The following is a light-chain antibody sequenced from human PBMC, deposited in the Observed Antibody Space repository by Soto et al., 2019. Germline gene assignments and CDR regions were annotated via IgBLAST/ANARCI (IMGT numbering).Light chain of an antibody. J-gene: IGKJ5*01. Sequence: ELVMTQSPGTLSLSPGERATLSCRASQSVSSRLAWYQQKPGQAPRLLISGAASSATGIPDRFCGSGFGTDFTLTISSLEPEDFALYYCQHYAGGSRITFGQGTQLEIK. CDR2: GAA. CDR3: QHYAGGSRIT. CDR1: QSVSSR. V-gene: IGKV3-20*01.